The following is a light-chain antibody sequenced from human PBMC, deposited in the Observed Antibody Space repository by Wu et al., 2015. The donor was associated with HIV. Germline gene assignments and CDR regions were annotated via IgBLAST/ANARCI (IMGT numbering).Light chain of an antibody. V-gene: IGKV1-39*01. CDR1: QSVSSY. CDR2: AAS. CDR3: QQSYSTVWT. Sequence: DIQMTQSPSSLSASVGDRVTITCRASQSVSSYLNWYHQKPGKAPKLLIYAASSLQSGVPSRFSGSGSGTDFTLTISSLQPEDFAAYYCQQSYSTVWTFGQGTKVGNQT. J-gene: IGKJ1*01.